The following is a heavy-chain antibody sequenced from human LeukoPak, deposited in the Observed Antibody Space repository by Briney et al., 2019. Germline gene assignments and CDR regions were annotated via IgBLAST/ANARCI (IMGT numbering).Heavy chain of an antibody. CDR2: IYYSGST. V-gene: IGHV4-59*01. CDR1: GGSISSYY. J-gene: IGHJ3*02. Sequence: SETLSLTCTVSGGSISSYYWSWILQPPGKGLEWIVYIYYSGSTNYNPSLKSRVTISVDTSKNQFSLKLSSVTAADTAVYYCARYTLGGGDAFDIWGQGTMVTVSS. CDR3: ARYTLGGGDAFDI. D-gene: IGHD2-2*02.